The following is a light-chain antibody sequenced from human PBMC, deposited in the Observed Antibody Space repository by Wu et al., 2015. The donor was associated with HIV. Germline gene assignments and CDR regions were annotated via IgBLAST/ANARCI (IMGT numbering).Light chain of an antibody. CDR1: HSVSSW. Sequence: DIQMTQSPSTLSASVGDRVTITCRASHSVSSWLAWYQQRPGKAPKLLIYKTSSLESGVPSRFSGSGFGTEFTLTISSLQPEDFATFYCQQYNSYPYTFGQGTKLEIK. CDR2: KTS. CDR3: QQYNSYPYT. V-gene: IGKV1-5*03. J-gene: IGKJ2*01.